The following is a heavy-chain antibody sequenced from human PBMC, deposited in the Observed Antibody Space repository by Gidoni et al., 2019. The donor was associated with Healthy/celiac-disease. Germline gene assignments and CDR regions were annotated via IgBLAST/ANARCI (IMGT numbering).Heavy chain of an antibody. CDR1: AFTFGDYA. CDR2: IRSKAYGGTT. D-gene: IGHD5-18*01. CDR3: TRDVDTAMTFDY. J-gene: IGHJ4*02. V-gene: IGHV3-49*03. Sequence: EVQLVESGGGLVQPGRSLRLSCTASAFTFGDYALSWFRQAPGKGLEWVGFIRSKAYGGTTEYAASVKGRFTISRDDSKSIAYLQMNSLKTEDTAVYYCTRDVDTAMTFDYWGQGTLVTVSS.